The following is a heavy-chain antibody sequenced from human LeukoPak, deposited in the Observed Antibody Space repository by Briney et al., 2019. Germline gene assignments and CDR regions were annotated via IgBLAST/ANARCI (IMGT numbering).Heavy chain of an antibody. CDR3: ARGRLVGIRQLSIAAASYKENDAFDI. D-gene: IGHD6-13*01. Sequence: PSETLSLTCAVYGGSFSGYYWSWIRQPPGKGLEWIGEINHSGSTNYNPSLKSRVTISVDTSKNQFSLKLSSVTAADTAVYYCARGRLVGIRQLSIAAASYKENDAFDIWGQGTMVTVSS. CDR1: GGSFSGYY. CDR2: INHSGST. J-gene: IGHJ3*02. V-gene: IGHV4-34*01.